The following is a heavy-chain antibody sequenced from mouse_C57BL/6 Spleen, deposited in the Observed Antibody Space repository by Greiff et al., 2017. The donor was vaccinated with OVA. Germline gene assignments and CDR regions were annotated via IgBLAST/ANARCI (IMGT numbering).Heavy chain of an antibody. V-gene: IGHV1-82*01. CDR2: IYPGDGAT. CDR3: ASHYYGSRPYFDY. D-gene: IGHD1-1*01. CDR1: GYAFSSSW. J-gene: IGHJ2*01. Sequence: VKLQQSGPELVKPGASVKISCKASGYAFSSSWMNWVKQRPGKGLEWIGRIYPGDGATNYNGKFKGKATLTADQSSSTAYMQLSSLTSEDSAVYFCASHYYGSRPYFDYWGQGTTLTVSS.